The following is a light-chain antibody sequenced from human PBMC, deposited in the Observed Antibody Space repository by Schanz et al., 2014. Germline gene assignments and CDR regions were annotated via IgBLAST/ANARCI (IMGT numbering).Light chain of an antibody. CDR3: CSYADGSTLI. V-gene: IGLV2-14*03. CDR1: SSDVGGYNY. CDR2: DVS. Sequence: QSALTQPASVSGSPGQSITISCTGTSSDVGGYNYVSWYQHHPGKAPKLIISDVSDRPSGVSNRFSASKSGYTASLTISGLQAEDEADYYCCSYADGSTLIFGGGTKLTVL. J-gene: IGLJ2*01.